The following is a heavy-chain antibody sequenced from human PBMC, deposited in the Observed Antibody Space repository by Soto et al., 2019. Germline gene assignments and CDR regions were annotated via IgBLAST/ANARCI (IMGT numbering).Heavy chain of an antibody. CDR2: INPSGGST. CDR3: ASGKGHCSGGSRLDAFDI. D-gene: IGHD2-15*01. Sequence: ASVKVSCKASGYTFTSYYMHWVRQAPGQGLEWMGIINPSGGSTSYAQKFQGRVTMTRDTSTSTVYMELSSLRSEDTAVYYCASGKGHCSGGSRLDAFDIWGQGTMVTVS. J-gene: IGHJ3*02. CDR1: GYTFTSYY. V-gene: IGHV1-46*03.